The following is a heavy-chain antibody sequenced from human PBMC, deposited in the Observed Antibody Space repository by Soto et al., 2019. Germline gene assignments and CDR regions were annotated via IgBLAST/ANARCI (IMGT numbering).Heavy chain of an antibody. CDR2: IVVGSGNT. CDR3: AASPIVLVPAPQFGGLYAFDI. CDR1: GFPFTSSG. J-gene: IGHJ3*02. Sequence: SVKVSCKASGFPFTSSGMQWVRQARGQSLERIGWIVVGSGNTNYAQKFHARLPLTSDMSTRTAYMELSSLISEDTAVYYCAASPIVLVPAPQFGGLYAFDIWGQGTMVTVSS. V-gene: IGHV1-58*02. D-gene: IGHD2-2*01.